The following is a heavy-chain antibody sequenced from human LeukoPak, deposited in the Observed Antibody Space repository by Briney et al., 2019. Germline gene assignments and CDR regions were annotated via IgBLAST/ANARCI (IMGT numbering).Heavy chain of an antibody. CDR2: IYSGGST. Sequence: GGSPRLSCAASGFTVSSNYMSWVRQAPGKGLEWVSVIYSGGSTYYADSVKGRFTISRDNSKNTLYLQMNSLRAEDTAVYYCAMSRYYYDSSGGDYWGQGTLVTVSS. CDR3: AMSRYYYDSSGGDY. V-gene: IGHV3-66*01. D-gene: IGHD3-22*01. J-gene: IGHJ4*02. CDR1: GFTVSSNY.